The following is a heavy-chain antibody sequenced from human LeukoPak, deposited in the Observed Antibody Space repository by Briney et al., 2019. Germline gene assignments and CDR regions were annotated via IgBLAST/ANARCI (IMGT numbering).Heavy chain of an antibody. CDR2: INTGNGNT. CDR3: ATVYIRGYSSSWYSPIYY. Sequence: ASVKVSCKASGYTFTSYAMHWVRQAPGQGLEWMGWINTGNGNTKYSQEFQGRVTITRDTSANTAYMELSSLRSEDTAVYYCATVYIRGYSSSWYSPIYYWGQGTLVTVSS. CDR1: GYTFTSYA. V-gene: IGHV1-3*03. J-gene: IGHJ4*02. D-gene: IGHD6-13*01.